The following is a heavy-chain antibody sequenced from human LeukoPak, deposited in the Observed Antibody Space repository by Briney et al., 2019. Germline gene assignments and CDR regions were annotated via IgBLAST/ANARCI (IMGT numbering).Heavy chain of an antibody. J-gene: IGHJ4*02. D-gene: IGHD1-1*01. CDR2: ISGSNSYI. Sequence: GGSLRLSCAASGFTFSSYTMHWIRQAPGKGLEWVSSISGSNSYIFYADSVKGRSTVSRDNAKDSLYLQMNSLRAEDTAVCYCARALTTLTYEGYWGQGTLVTVSS. V-gene: IGHV3-21*01. CDR3: ARALTTLTYEGY. CDR1: GFTFSSYT.